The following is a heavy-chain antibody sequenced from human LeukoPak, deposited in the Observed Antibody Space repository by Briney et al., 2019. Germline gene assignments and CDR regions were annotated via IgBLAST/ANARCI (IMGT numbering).Heavy chain of an antibody. CDR3: ARDLFYSVSGTYYNVGRVFNY. D-gene: IGHD3-10*01. CDR1: GYTFTGYY. V-gene: IGHV1-2*02. CDR2: INPNSGAT. J-gene: IGHJ4*02. Sequence: ASVKVSCKASGYTFTGYYIHWVRQAPGQGLEWMGWINPNSGATNYAQKFQGRVTMTRDTSITTAYMELTSLRSDDKAVYYCARDLFYSVSGTYYNVGRVFNYWGQGTLVTVSS.